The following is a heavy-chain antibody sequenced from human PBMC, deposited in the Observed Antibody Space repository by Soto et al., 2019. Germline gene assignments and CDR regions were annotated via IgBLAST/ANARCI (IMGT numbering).Heavy chain of an antibody. V-gene: IGHV4-31*03. CDR3: AREIYDSSGYDDAFDI. CDR1: GGSISSGGYY. CDR2: IYYSGST. J-gene: IGHJ3*02. Sequence: PSETLSLTCTVSGGSISSGGYYWSWIRRHPGKGLEWIGYIYYSGSTYYNPSLKSRVTISVDTSKNQFSLKLSSVTAADTAVYYCAREIYDSSGYDDAFDIWGQGTMVTVS. D-gene: IGHD3-22*01.